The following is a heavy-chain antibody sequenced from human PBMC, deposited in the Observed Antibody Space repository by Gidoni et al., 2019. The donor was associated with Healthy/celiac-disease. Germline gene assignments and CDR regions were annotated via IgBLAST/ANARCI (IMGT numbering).Heavy chain of an antibody. Sequence: QLQLQESGPGLVKPSETLSLTCTVSGGSISSSSYYWGWIRQPPGKGLEWIGSIYYSGSTYYNPSLKSRVTISVDTSKNQFSLKLSSVTAADTAVYYCARTAVAGTLGYWGQGTLVTVSS. CDR2: IYYSGST. CDR3: ARTAVAGTLGY. J-gene: IGHJ4*02. D-gene: IGHD6-19*01. V-gene: IGHV4-39*01. CDR1: GGSISSSSYY.